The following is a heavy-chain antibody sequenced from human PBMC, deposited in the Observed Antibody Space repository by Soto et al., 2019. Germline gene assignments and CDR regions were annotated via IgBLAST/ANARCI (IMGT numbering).Heavy chain of an antibody. CDR3: AKDVSGQWLLLNPDYFDY. Sequence: GGSLRLSCAASGFTFSSYAMSWVRQAPGKGLEWVSAISGSGGSTYYADSVKGRFTISRDNSKNTLYLQMNSLRAEDTAVYYCAKDVSGQWLLLNPDYFDYWGQGTLVTVSS. CDR1: GFTFSSYA. CDR2: ISGSGGST. D-gene: IGHD3-22*01. J-gene: IGHJ4*02. V-gene: IGHV3-23*01.